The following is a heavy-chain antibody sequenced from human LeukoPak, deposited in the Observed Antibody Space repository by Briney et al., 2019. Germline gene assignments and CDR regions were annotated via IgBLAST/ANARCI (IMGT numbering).Heavy chain of an antibody. CDR1: GYTFTSYG. Sequence: ASVKVSCKASGYTFTSYGISWVRQAPGQGLEWMGWISAYNGNTNYAQKLQGRVTMTTDTSTSTAYMELRSLRSDDTAVYYCARDAEYCSGGSCYGSYWGQGTLVTVSS. J-gene: IGHJ4*02. D-gene: IGHD2-15*01. V-gene: IGHV1-18*01. CDR3: ARDAEYCSGGSCYGSY. CDR2: ISAYNGNT.